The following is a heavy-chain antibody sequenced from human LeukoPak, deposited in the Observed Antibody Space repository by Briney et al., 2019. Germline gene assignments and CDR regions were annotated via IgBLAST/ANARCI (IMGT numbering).Heavy chain of an antibody. V-gene: IGHV3-11*04. CDR1: GFTFSDYY. CDR3: ARDSKAVAVDFDY. CDR2: ISSSGSII. J-gene: IGHJ4*02. Sequence: LGGSLRLSCVASGFTFSDYYMNWIRQTPGKGLEWISYISSSGSIIYYADSVKGRFTISRDNAKNSLYLQMNSLRAEDTAVYYCARDSKAVAVDFDYWGQGTLVTVST. D-gene: IGHD6-19*01.